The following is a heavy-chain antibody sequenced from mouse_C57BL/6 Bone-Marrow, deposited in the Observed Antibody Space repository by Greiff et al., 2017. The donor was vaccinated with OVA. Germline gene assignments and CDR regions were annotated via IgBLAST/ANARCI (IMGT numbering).Heavy chain of an antibody. J-gene: IGHJ3*01. V-gene: IGHV1-81*01. CDR2: IYPRSGNT. CDR1: GYTFTSYG. Sequence: QVQLQQSGAELARPGASVKLSCKASGYTFTSYGISWVKQRTGQGLEWIGEIYPRSGNTYYNEKFKGKATLTADKSSSTAYMALRSLTSEDSAVYFCARGRGFGPWFAYWGQGTLVTVSA. CDR3: ARGRGFGPWFAY.